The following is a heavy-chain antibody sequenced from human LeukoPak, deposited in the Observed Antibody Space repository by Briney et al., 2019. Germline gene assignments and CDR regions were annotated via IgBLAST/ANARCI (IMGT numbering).Heavy chain of an antibody. D-gene: IGHD2-2*01. CDR1: GDTLTELS. J-gene: IGHJ4*01. CDR3: TTREIVVEPAATSLVRGVLWRSDF. V-gene: IGHV1-24*01. Sequence: ASVKVSCKVSGDTLTELSMHWVRQAPGKGLEWMGGFDPKEGKRVYAQHFQGRFTMTEDTSSGTAYMELNRLRSEDTAVYYCTTREIVVEPAATSLVRGVLWRSDFWGHGTLVTVSS. CDR2: FDPKEGKR.